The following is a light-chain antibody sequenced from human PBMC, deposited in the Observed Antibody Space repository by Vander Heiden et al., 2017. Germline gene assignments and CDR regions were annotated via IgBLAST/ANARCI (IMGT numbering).Light chain of an antibody. CDR1: NIGSKS. CDR3: QVWDSSSDQLYV. V-gene: IGLV3-21*02. Sequence: SYVLTQPPSVSVAPGQTARITCGGNNIGSKSVHWYQQKPGRAPVLVVYDDSDRRSGIPERFSGSNSGNTATLTISRVEAGDEADYYCQVWDSSSDQLYVFGTGTKVTVL. J-gene: IGLJ1*01. CDR2: DDS.